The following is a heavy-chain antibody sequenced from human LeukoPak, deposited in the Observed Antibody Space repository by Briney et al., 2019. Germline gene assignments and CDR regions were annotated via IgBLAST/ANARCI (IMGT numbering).Heavy chain of an antibody. CDR3: ARGQELDY. CDR1: GFTFSNAW. Sequence: PGGSLRLSCAASGFTFSNAWMSWVRQAPGKGLEWVGHIKSRTDGGTTDYAAPVKGRFTISRDDSQNTLYLQMNSLRAEDTAVYYCARGQELDYWGRGTLVTVSS. V-gene: IGHV3-15*01. D-gene: IGHD1-1*01. CDR2: IKSRTDGGTT. J-gene: IGHJ4*02.